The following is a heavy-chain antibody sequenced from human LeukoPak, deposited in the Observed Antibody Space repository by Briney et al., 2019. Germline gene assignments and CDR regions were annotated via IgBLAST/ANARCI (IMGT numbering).Heavy chain of an antibody. CDR2: ISSSSSYI. D-gene: IGHD1-26*01. CDR1: GFTFSSYA. J-gene: IGHJ4*02. CDR3: AREGESGSYHYFDY. V-gene: IGHV3-21*01. Sequence: GGSLRLSCAASGFTFSSYAMSWVRQAPGKGLEWVSSISSSSSYIYYADSVKGRFTISRDNAKNSLYLQMNSLRAEDTAVYYCAREGESGSYHYFDYWGQGTLVTVSS.